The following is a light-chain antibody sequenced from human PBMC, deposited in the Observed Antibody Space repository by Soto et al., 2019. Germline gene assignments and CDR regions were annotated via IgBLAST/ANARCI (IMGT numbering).Light chain of an antibody. Sequence: QSVLTQPPSVSGAPGQRVTISCTGSSSNIGAGYDVHWYQQLPGTAPKLLIYGNSNRPSGVPDRFSGSKSGTSASLAITGLQAEDEADYYCQSYDSSLSVYVFGTGTKLTV. CDR3: QSYDSSLSVYV. V-gene: IGLV1-40*01. J-gene: IGLJ1*01. CDR1: SSNIGAGYD. CDR2: GNS.